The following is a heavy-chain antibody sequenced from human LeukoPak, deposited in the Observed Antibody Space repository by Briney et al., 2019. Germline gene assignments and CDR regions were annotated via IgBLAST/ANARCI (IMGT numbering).Heavy chain of an antibody. CDR1: GFTFSSYW. CDR3: PRTNVLRYFDWLSKGHYFDY. D-gene: IGHD3-9*01. CDR2: INSDGSST. Sequence: GGSLRLSCAASGFTFSSYWMHWVRQAPGKGLVWVSRINSDGSSTSYADSVKGRFTISRDNAKNTLYLQMNSLRAEDTAVYYCPRTNVLRYFDWLSKGHYFDYWGQGTLVTVSS. V-gene: IGHV3-74*01. J-gene: IGHJ4*02.